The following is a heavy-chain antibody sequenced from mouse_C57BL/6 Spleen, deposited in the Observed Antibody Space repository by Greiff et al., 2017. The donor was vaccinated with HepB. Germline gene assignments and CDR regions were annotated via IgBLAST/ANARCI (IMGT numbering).Heavy chain of an antibody. J-gene: IGHJ1*03. V-gene: IGHV1-61*01. Sequence: QVQLQQSGAELVRPGSSVKLSCKASGYTFTSYWMDWVKQRPGQGLEWIGNIYPSDSETHYNQKFKDKATLTVDKSSSTAYMQLSSLTSEDSAVYYCARRPDWYFDVWGTGTTVTVSS. CDR3: ARRPDWYFDV. CDR2: IYPSDSET. CDR1: GYTFTSYW.